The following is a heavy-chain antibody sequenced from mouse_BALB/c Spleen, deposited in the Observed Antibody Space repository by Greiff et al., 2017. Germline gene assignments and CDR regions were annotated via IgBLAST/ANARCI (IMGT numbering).Heavy chain of an antibody. J-gene: IGHJ2*01. CDR3: ARGIYYDYDVGGFFDY. Sequence: QVQLQQSGAELVRPGTSVKVSCKASGYAFTNYLIEWVKQRPGQGLEWIGVINPGSGGTNYNEKFKGKATLTADKSSSTAYMQLSSLTSDDSAVYFCARGIYYDYDVGGFFDYWGQGTTLTVSS. CDR2: INPGSGGT. V-gene: IGHV1-54*01. D-gene: IGHD2-4*01. CDR1: GYAFTNYL.